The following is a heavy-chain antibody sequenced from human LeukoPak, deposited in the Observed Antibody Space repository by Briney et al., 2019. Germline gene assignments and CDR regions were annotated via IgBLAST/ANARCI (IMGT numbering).Heavy chain of an antibody. CDR2: ISAYNGNT. J-gene: IGHJ3*02. Sequence: ASVNVSCKASGYTFTSYGISWVRQAPGQGLEWMGWISAYNGNTNYAQKLQGRVTMTTDTSTSTAYMELSRLRSDDTAVYYCARGGEYSSSWPWAFDIWGQGTMVTVSS. V-gene: IGHV1-18*01. CDR3: ARGGEYSSSWPWAFDI. D-gene: IGHD6-13*01. CDR1: GYTFTSYG.